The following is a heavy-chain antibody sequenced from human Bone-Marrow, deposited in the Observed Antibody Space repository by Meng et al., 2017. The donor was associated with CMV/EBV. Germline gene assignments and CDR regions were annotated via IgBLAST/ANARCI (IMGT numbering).Heavy chain of an antibody. J-gene: IGHJ6*02. CDR1: GYSFISYW. CDR3: ASGTQVDTAMSGMDV. CDR2: IYPGDSDT. Sequence: GESLKISCKGSGYSFISYWIGWVRQMPGKGLEWMGIIYPGDSDTRYSPSFQGQVTISADKSISTAYLQWSSLKASDTAMYYCASGTQVDTAMSGMDVWGQGTTVTVSS. D-gene: IGHD5-18*01. V-gene: IGHV5-51*01.